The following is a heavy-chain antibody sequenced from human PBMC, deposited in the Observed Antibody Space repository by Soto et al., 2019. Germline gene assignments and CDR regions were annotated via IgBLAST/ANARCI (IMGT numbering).Heavy chain of an antibody. D-gene: IGHD2-2*01. CDR2: ISSSGTTI. Sequence: LRLSCAASGFTFSSYAMSWIRQAPGKGLECVSYISSSGTTIYYADSVKGRFTISRDNAKNSLYLQMNSLRAEDTAVYYCARVDPPAKSWGQGTLVTVSS. J-gene: IGHJ5*02. CDR3: ARVDPPAKS. CDR1: GFTFSSYA. V-gene: IGHV3-11*01.